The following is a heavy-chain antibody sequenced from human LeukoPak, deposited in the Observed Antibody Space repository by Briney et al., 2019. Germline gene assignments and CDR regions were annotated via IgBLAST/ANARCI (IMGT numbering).Heavy chain of an antibody. J-gene: IGHJ4*02. Sequence: ASVKVSCKASGYTFTGYYMHWVRQAPGQGLEWMGWINPNRGGTNYAQKFHGRVTMTRDTSISTAYMDLSRLRSDDTAVYYCAREIPTMVRGVIIRVFDYWGQGTLVTVSS. D-gene: IGHD3-10*01. CDR2: INPNRGGT. CDR3: AREIPTMVRGVIIRVFDY. CDR1: GYTFTGYY. V-gene: IGHV1-2*02.